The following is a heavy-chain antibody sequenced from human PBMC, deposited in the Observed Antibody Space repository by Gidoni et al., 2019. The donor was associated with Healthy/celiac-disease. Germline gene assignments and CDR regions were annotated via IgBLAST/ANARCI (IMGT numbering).Heavy chain of an antibody. V-gene: IGHV2-70*01. CDR1: GFSLSTSGMC. CDR2: IDWDDDK. D-gene: IGHD6-13*01. Sequence: QVTLRESGPALVQPTQTLTLTCTFSGFSLSTSGMCVSWIRQPPGKALEWLALIDWDDDKYYSTSLKTRLTISKDTSKNQVVLTMTNMDPVDTATYYCARIPAAGSPYWYFDLWGRGTLVTVSS. J-gene: IGHJ2*01. CDR3: ARIPAAGSPYWYFDL.